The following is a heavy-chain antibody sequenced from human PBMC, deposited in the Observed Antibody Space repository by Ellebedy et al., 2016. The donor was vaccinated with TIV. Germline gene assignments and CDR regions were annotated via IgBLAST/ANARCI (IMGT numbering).Heavy chain of an antibody. Sequence: GESLKISCKGSGYSFTTYRIAWVRQMPGRGLEWMGIIYPGDSEARYSPSFQGQVTITADKSINTAYLQWSSLKASDTAIYYCARSVDSSDWFDAFDIWGQGTLVTVSS. CDR2: IYPGDSEA. V-gene: IGHV5-51*01. CDR3: ARSVDSSDWFDAFDI. D-gene: IGHD3-22*01. J-gene: IGHJ3*02. CDR1: GYSFTTYR.